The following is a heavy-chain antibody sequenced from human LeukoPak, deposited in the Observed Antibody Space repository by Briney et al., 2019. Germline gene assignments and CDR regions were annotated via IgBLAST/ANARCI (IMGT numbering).Heavy chain of an antibody. CDR2: IRYDGSNK. D-gene: IGHD3-10*01. CDR3: AKMATMVRGVPFPFDP. CDR1: GFTFSSYA. V-gene: IGHV3-30*02. Sequence: GGSLRLSCAASGFTFSSYAMSWVRQAPGKGLEWVAFIRYDGSNKYYADSVKGRFTISRDNSKNTLYLQMNSLRAEDTAVYYCAKMATMVRGVPFPFDPWGQGTLVTVSS. J-gene: IGHJ5*02.